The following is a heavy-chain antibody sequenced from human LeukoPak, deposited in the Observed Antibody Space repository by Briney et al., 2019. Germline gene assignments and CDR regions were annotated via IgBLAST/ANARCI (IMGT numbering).Heavy chain of an antibody. Sequence: ASVKVSCKASGYTFSGYYMHWVRQAPGQGVEWMGCINPHSGGTNYAQRFQGRVTMTRDTSISTAFMELSSLTSDDTAVYYCSTQTKIALPIFDYWGQGSLVTVSS. V-gene: IGHV1-2*02. D-gene: IGHD3-3*02. CDR3: STQTKIALPIFDY. CDR2: INPHSGGT. CDR1: GYTFSGYY. J-gene: IGHJ4*02.